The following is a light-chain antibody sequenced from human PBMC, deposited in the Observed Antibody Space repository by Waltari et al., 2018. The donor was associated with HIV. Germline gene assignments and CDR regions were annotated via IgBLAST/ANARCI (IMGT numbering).Light chain of an antibody. CDR3: CSYAGRSTHV. Sequence: QSALTQPASVSGSPGQSITISCTGTSSDVGSYNVVSWYQQHPGKAPKLMIYEVTKRPSWVSNRFSGSKSGNTASLTISGLQAEDEADYYCCSYAGRSTHVFGTGTKVTVL. CDR2: EVT. V-gene: IGLV2-23*02. CDR1: SSDVGSYNV. J-gene: IGLJ1*01.